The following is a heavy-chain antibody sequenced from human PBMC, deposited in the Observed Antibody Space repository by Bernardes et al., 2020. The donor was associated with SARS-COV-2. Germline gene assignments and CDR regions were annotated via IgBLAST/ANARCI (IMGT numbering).Heavy chain of an antibody. J-gene: IGHJ5*02. Sequence: GGSLRLSCAASGFTFSNYGMHWVRQAPGQGLEWVAVISNEGSNAYYADSVKGRFTISRDNSKSTLYLQMNSLRAEDTAVYYCARRDCSSGRCNTVHWWNDPWGQGTLVTVSS. CDR2: ISNEGSNA. V-gene: IGHV3-30-3*01. D-gene: IGHD2-2*02. CDR3: ARRDCSSGRCNTVHWWNDP. CDR1: GFTFSNYG.